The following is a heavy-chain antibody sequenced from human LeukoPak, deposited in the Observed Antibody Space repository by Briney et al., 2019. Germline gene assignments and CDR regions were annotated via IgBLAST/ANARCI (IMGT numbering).Heavy chain of an antibody. D-gene: IGHD3-22*01. V-gene: IGHV1-2*02. J-gene: IGHJ4*02. CDR2: INPNSGGT. CDR3: ARDREDDGSATNNY. CDR1: GYTFTGYY. Sequence: ASVKVSCKASGYTFTGYYMHWVRQAPGQGLEWMGWINPNSGGTNYAQKFQGRVTMTRDTSISTAYMELSRLRSDDTAVYYCARDREDDGSATNNYWGQGTLVTVSS.